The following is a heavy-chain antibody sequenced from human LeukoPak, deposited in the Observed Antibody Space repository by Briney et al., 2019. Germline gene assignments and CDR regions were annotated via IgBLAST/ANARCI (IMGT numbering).Heavy chain of an antibody. CDR3: AKDRSGSYSRPDAFDI. CDR1: GFTFSSYW. CDR2: IKQDGSEK. D-gene: IGHD1-26*01. Sequence: SGGSLRLSCAASGFTFSSYWMSWVRQAPGKGLEWVANIKQDGSEKYYVDSVKGRFTISRDNAKNSLYLQMNSLRAEDTALYYCAKDRSGSYSRPDAFDIWGQGTMVTVPS. V-gene: IGHV3-7*03. J-gene: IGHJ3*02.